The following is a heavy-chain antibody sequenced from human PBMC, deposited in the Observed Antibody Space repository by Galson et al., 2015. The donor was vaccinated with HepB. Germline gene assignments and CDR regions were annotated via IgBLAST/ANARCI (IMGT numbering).Heavy chain of an antibody. CDR1: GFTFSNYG. CDR2: ISFDANNE. D-gene: IGHD4-11*01. V-gene: IGHV3-30*18. J-gene: IGHJ3*02. CDR3: AKGQFVNYGGDAFEI. Sequence: SLRLSCAASGFTFSNYGMHWVRQAPGKGLEWVTVISFDANNEYYVDSVKGRFTISRDNSKNTLYLQMNSLRAEDTAVYYCAKGQFVNYGGDAFEIWGQGTMVTVSS.